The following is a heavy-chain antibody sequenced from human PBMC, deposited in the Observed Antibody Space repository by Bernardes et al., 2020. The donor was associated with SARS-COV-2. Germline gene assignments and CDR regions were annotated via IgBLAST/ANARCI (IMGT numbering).Heavy chain of an antibody. J-gene: IGHJ3*01. CDR3: ATERQSLTVFGVGHDAFDF. CDR2: VSWDGCTT. D-gene: IGHD3-3*01. V-gene: IGHV3-43*01. Sequence: GGSLRLSCAASGFTFEDYTMHWVRQVPGKGLEWVSLVSWDGCTTNYADSVKGRFIISRDSSRNTVHLQMDSLRKEDTALYYCATERQSLTVFGVGHDAFDFWGQGTMVTVSS. CDR1: GFTFEDYT.